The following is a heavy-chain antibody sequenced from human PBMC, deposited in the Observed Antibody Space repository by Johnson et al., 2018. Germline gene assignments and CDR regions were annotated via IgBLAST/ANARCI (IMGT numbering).Heavy chain of an antibody. J-gene: IGHJ4*02. CDR1: GFTFSDSP. Sequence: VQLQESGGGLIQPGGSLKLSCAASGFTFSDSPMHWIRQASGKGLEWVGRIRSKANNYATAHAASVEGRFTISRDNAKNSLYLQMNSLRAEDTAVNYFAKNSSGYYSVASDYWGQGTLVTVSS. CDR2: IRSKANNYAT. CDR3: AKNSSGYYSVASDY. V-gene: IGHV3-73*02. D-gene: IGHD5-12*01.